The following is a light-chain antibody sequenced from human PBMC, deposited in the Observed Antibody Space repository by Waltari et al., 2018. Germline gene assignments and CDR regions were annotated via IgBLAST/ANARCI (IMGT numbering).Light chain of an antibody. Sequence: EIVMTQSPATLSVSPGERATLSCRASQSVSSNLAWYQQIPGQAPRLLIYGASTRATGIPARFSGSGSGTEFTLTISSMQSEDFAVYYCQQYNNWPFFGPGTKVEIK. V-gene: IGKV3-15*01. CDR1: QSVSSN. CDR2: GAS. CDR3: QQYNNWPF. J-gene: IGKJ3*01.